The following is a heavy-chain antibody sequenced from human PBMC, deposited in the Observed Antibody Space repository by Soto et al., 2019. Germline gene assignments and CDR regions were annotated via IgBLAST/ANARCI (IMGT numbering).Heavy chain of an antibody. CDR1: GGSISSGGYY. V-gene: IGHV4-31*03. J-gene: IGHJ3*02. CDR2: IYYSGST. CDR3: ARGRITILQDTAFDI. Sequence: QVQLQESGPGLVKPSQTLSLTCTVSGGSISSGGYYWSWIRQHPGKGLEWIGYIYYSGSTYYNPSLKSRVTISVDTSKNQFSLKLSSVTAADTAVYYCARGRITILQDTAFDIWGQGTMVTVSS. D-gene: IGHD3-3*01.